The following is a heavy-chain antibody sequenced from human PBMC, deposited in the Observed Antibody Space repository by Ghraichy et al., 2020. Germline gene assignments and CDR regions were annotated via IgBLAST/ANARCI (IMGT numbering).Heavy chain of an antibody. D-gene: IGHD1-26*01. J-gene: IGHJ6*02. CDR2: ISGSGNTV. CDR3: AKANLATTTTAWTYGMDV. Sequence: LSLTCAVSGFLFSAHDMSWVRQAPGKGLEWVSTISGSGNTVYSAASVRGRFTVSRDISKNTLFLQLNSPRLDDTAVYYCAKANLATTTTAWTYGMDVWGQGTAVIVSS. V-gene: IGHV3-23*01. CDR1: GFLFSAHD.